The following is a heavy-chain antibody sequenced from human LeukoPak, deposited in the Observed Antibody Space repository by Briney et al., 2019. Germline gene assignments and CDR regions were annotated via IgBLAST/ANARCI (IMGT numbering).Heavy chain of an antibody. J-gene: IGHJ3*02. Sequence: SETLSLTCAVSGGSISSSNWWSWDRQPPGKGLEWIGEIYHSGSTNYNPSLKSRVTISVDKSKNQFSLKLSSVTAADTAVYYCAVGGVYLRGGAEAFDIWGQGTMVTVSS. D-gene: IGHD3-10*01. CDR3: AVGGVYLRGGAEAFDI. CDR1: GGSISSSNW. V-gene: IGHV4-4*02. CDR2: IYHSGST.